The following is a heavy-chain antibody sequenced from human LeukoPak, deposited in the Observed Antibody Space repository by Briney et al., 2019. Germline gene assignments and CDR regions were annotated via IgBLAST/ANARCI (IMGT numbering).Heavy chain of an antibody. D-gene: IGHD3-16*02. CDR2: INHSGST. CDR3: ARVRSLWMRFGIQYYYYYMDV. J-gene: IGHJ6*03. V-gene: IGHV4-34*01. Sequence: SETLSLTCAVYGGSFSGYYWSWIRQPPGKGLEWIGEINHSGSTNYNPSLKSRVTISVDTSKNQFSLKLSSVTAADTAVYYCARVRSLWMRFGIQYYYYYMDVWGKGTTVTVSS. CDR1: GGSFSGYY.